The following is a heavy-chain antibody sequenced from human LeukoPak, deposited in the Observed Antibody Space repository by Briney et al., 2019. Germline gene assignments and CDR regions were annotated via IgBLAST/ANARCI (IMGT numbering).Heavy chain of an antibody. CDR1: GGSISSYY. CDR2: IYYSGST. V-gene: IGHV4-59*08. CDR3: ARHPGRYYFDY. J-gene: IGHJ4*02. Sequence: SETLSLTCTVSGGSISSYYWSWIRQPPGKGLEWIGYIYYSGSTNYNPSLKSRVTISVDTSKNQFSLKLSSVTAADTAVYYCARHPGRYYFDYWGQGTLVTVSS. D-gene: IGHD1-14*01.